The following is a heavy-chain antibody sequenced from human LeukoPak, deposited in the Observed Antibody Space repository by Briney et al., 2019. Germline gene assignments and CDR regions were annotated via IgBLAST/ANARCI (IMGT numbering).Heavy chain of an antibody. Sequence: LSLTCAVYGGSFSGYYWSWVRQAPGKGLEWVSDISGSSSSIYYADSVKGRFTISRDNAKNSLYLQMNSLRAEDTAVYYCARDISGRAPPYYFDYWGQGTLVTVSS. CDR3: ARDISGRAPPYYFDY. CDR1: GGSFSGYY. CDR2: ISGSSSSI. D-gene: IGHD1-26*01. J-gene: IGHJ4*02. V-gene: IGHV3-11*04.